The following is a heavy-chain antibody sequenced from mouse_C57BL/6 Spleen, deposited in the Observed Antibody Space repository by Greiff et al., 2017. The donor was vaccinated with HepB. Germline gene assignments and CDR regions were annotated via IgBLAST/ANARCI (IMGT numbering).Heavy chain of an antibody. CDR3: TRGDGSSLPWFAY. Sequence: QVQLQQSGAELVRPGASVTLSCKASGYTFTDYEMHWVKQTPVHGLEWIGAIDPETGGTAYNQKFKGKAILTADKSSSTAYMELRSLTSEDSAVYYCTRGDGSSLPWFAYWGQGTLVTVSA. D-gene: IGHD1-1*01. CDR1: GYTFTDYE. J-gene: IGHJ3*01. CDR2: IDPETGGT. V-gene: IGHV1-15*01.